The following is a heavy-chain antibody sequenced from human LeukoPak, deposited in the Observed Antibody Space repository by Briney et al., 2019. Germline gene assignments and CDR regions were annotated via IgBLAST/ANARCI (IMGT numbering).Heavy chain of an antibody. CDR1: GFTFSDCY. CDR2: ISGSSSHI. V-gene: IGHV3-11*06. Sequence: GGSLRLSCEASGFTFSDCYLSWIRQAPGKGLEWISYISGSSSHINYADSVKGRFTISRDNAKKSVYLQMDSLRVEDTAVYYCARDQIGSWWGQGTLVIVSS. CDR3: ARDQIGSW. J-gene: IGHJ4*02. D-gene: IGHD6-13*01.